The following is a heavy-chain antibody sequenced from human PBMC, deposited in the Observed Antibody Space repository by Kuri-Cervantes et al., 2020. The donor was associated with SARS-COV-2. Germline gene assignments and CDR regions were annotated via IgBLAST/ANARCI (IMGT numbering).Heavy chain of an antibody. V-gene: IGHV1-2*04. CDR2: INPNSGDT. D-gene: IGHD3-22*01. J-gene: IGHJ4*02. Sequence: ASVKVSCKASGYTFTGYYMHWVRQAPGQGLEWMGWINPNSGDTNYAQNFQGWVTMTRDTSISTAYMELSRLRSDDTAVYYCARSYFYDSSGYVMDYWGQGTLVTDSS. CDR3: ARSYFYDSSGYVMDY. CDR1: GYTFTGYY.